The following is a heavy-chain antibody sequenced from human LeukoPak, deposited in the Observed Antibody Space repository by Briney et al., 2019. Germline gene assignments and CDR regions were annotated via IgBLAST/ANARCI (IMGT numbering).Heavy chain of an antibody. CDR1: GGTFSSYA. CDR2: IIPIFGTA. Sequence: SVKVSCKASGGTFSSYAISWVRQAPGQGLEWMGGIIPIFGTANYAQKFQGRVTITTDESTSTAYMELSSLRSEDTAVYYCARDPGSPYSYFVYWGQGTLVTVSS. CDR3: ARDPGSPYSYFVY. D-gene: IGHD2-15*01. J-gene: IGHJ4*02. V-gene: IGHV1-69*05.